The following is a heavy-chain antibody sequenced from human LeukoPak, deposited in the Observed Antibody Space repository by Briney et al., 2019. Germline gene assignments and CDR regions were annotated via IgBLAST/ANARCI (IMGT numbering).Heavy chain of an antibody. CDR2: IGYYGNNK. J-gene: IGHJ4*02. V-gene: IGHV3-30*02. CDR3: AKADGGAITGRALDY. CDR1: GFTFSSFG. D-gene: IGHD1-26*01. Sequence: GGSLRLSCAASGFTFSSFGMHWVRQAPGKGLEWVAFIGYYGNNKYDADSVKGRFTISRDNSKNTLYLQMNSLRPEDTAMYYCAKADGGAITGRALDYWGQGTLVTLSS.